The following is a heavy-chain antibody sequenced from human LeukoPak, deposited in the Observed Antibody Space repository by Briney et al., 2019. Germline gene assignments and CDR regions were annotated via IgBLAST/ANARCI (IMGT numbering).Heavy chain of an antibody. CDR2: ISSSSSYI. Sequence: GGSLRLSCAASGFTFRNYGMNWVRQAPGKGLEWVSYISSSSSYIYYADSVKGRFTISRDNAKNSLFLQMNSLRAEDTAVYYCARENIVVVTAIRDAFDIWGQGTMVTVSS. CDR1: GFTFRNYG. V-gene: IGHV3-21*01. CDR3: ARENIVVVTAIRDAFDI. D-gene: IGHD2-21*02. J-gene: IGHJ3*02.